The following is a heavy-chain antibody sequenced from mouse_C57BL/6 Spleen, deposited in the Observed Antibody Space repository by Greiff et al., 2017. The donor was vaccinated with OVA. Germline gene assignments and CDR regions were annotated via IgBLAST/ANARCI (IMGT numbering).Heavy chain of an antibody. D-gene: IGHD2-4*01. J-gene: IGHJ3*01. CDR1: GYTFTDYE. V-gene: IGHV1-15*01. Sequence: QVQLQQSGAELVRPGASVTLSCKASGYTFTDYEMHWVKQTPVHGLEWIGAIDPETGGTAYNQKFKGKAILTAAKSSSTAYMELRSLTSEDSAVYYCTRGGYDYERRTWFAYWGKGTLVTVSA. CDR3: TRGGYDYERRTWFAY. CDR2: IDPETGGT.